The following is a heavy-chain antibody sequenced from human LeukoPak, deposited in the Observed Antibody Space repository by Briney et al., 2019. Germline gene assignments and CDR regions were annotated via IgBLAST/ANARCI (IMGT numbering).Heavy chain of an antibody. CDR3: ATQLQHEYLFTQKYCDF. Sequence: SETLSLTCTVSGDFITSRNYYWGWIRQPPGMGLEWIGSIYYSGSTYYNPSFKSRVIISVDTSEKQFALKLSSVTAADTAVYYCATQLQHEYLFTQKYCDFWGQETLVTVPS. CDR2: IYYSGST. D-gene: IGHD2/OR15-2a*01. V-gene: IGHV4-39*01. CDR1: GDFITSRNYY. J-gene: IGHJ4*02.